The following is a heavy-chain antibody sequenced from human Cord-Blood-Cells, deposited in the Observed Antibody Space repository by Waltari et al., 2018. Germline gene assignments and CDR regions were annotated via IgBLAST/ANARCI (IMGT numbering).Heavy chain of an antibody. J-gene: IGHJ4*02. CDR1: GATLSSYA. Sequence: KKPGSSVKLSCKASGATLSSYAISMVRQAPGQGLEWMRGIITTFGTANYAQKFQGRVTITADESTSTAYMELSSLRSEDTAVYYCAIQEVQLELLYWGQGTLVTVSS. CDR3: AIQEVQLELLY. V-gene: IGHV1-69*01. CDR2: IITTFGTA. D-gene: IGHD1-7*01.